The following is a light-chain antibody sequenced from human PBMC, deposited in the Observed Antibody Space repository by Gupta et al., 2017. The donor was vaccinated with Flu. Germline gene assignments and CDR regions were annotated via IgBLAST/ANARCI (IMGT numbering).Light chain of an antibody. CDR1: QTVNNNF. CDR3: QQYGNSPPT. Sequence: GASQTVNNNFLAWYQQRPGLAPRLLISGASKRAAGIPDRFTGSGSGTDFTLTINKVEPEDFAVYFCQQYGNSPPTFGGGTDVDVK. J-gene: IGKJ4*01. CDR2: GAS. V-gene: IGKV3D-20*01.